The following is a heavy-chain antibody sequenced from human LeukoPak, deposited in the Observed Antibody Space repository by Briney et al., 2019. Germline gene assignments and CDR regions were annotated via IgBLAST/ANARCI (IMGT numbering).Heavy chain of an antibody. CDR3: AKCMEQLVNMDH. V-gene: IGHV3-30*04. CDR2: ISYDGSNE. J-gene: IGHJ4*02. D-gene: IGHD6-6*01. Sequence: GGSLRLSCAASGFTFSSYVMHWVRQAPGKGLEWVAIISYDGSNEYYADSVKGRFTISRDNSKNTLYLQMNSLRAEDTAVYYCAKCMEQLVNMDHWGQGTLVTVSS. CDR1: GFTFSSYV.